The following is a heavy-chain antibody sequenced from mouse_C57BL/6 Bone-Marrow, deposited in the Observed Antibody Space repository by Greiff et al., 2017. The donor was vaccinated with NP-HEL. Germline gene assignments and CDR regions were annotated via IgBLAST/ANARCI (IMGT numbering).Heavy chain of an antibody. Sequence: QVQLQQPGAELVRPGSSVKLSCKASGYTFTSYWMHWVKQRPIQGLEWIGNIDPSDSETHYNQKFKDKATLTVDKSSSTAYMQLSSLTSEDSAVYYCARNNGSSPAWFAYWGQGTLVTVSA. CDR3: ARNNGSSPAWFAY. CDR1: GYTFTSYW. CDR2: IDPSDSET. D-gene: IGHD1-1*01. J-gene: IGHJ3*01. V-gene: IGHV1-52*01.